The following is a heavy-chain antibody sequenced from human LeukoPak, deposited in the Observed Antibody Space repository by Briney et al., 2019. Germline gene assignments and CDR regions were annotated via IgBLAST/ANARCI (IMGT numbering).Heavy chain of an antibody. Sequence: ASVEVSCKASGYTFTSYGISWVRQAPGHGLEWMGWISAYNGNTNYAQKLQGRVTMTTDTSTSTAYMELRRLRSDDTAVYYCARDPGLGSYRISFDYWGQGTLVTVSS. CDR3: ARDPGLGSYRISFDY. CDR1: GYTFTSYG. D-gene: IGHD1-26*01. CDR2: ISAYNGNT. J-gene: IGHJ4*02. V-gene: IGHV1-18*01.